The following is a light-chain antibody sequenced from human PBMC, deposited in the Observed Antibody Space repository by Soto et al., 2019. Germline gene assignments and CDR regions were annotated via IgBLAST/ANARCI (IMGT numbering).Light chain of an antibody. V-gene: IGKV1-39*01. CDR3: HQRYSPPRT. Sequence: DLQMTQSPSSLSASVGDRVTITCRASQSISSYLNWYQQKPGKAPNLLIYAASSLQSGVPSRFIGSGSWTDFTLTISNLQPEAFATYYCHQRYSPPRTFGQGTKVEIK. CDR1: QSISSY. J-gene: IGKJ1*01. CDR2: AAS.